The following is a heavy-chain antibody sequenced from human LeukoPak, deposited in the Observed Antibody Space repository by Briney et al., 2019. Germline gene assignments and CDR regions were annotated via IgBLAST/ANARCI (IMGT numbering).Heavy chain of an antibody. V-gene: IGHV3-23*01. J-gene: IGHJ4*02. CDR1: GLAFSSYA. Sequence: GGSLRLSCAASGLAFSSYAMSWVRQAPGKGLGWVSAISGSGGSTYYADSVKGRFTISRDNSKNTLYLQMNSLRAEDTAVYYCARASYDILTGYYIGYWGQGTLVTVSS. D-gene: IGHD3-9*01. CDR3: ARASYDILTGYYIGY. CDR2: ISGSGGST.